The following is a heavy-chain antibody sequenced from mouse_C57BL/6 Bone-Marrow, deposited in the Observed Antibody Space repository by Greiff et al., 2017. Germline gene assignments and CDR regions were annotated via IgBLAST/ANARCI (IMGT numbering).Heavy chain of an antibody. CDR2: IRLKSDNYAT. J-gene: IGHJ3*01. Sequence: EVKVEESGGGLVQPGGSMKLSCVASGFTFSNYWMNWVRQSPEKGLEWVAQIRLKSDNYATHYAESVKGRFTISRDDSKSSVYLQMNNLRAEDTGIYYCTKTRGAWFAYWGQGTLVTVSA. V-gene: IGHV6-3*01. CDR1: GFTFSNYW. CDR3: TKTRGAWFAY.